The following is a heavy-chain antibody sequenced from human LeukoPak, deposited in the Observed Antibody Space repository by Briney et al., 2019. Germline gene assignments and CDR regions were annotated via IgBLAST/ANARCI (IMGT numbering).Heavy chain of an antibody. CDR1: GFTFNTYT. J-gene: IGHJ4*02. CDR3: AKPHFDD. V-gene: IGHV3-48*04. CDR2: ISSSGTNI. Sequence: GGSLRLSCGASGFTFNTYTMNWVRQAPGKGLEWVPRISSSGTNIYYADSVKGRITISRDNAKNSLYLQMNSLRAEDTAVYYCAKPHFDDWGQGTLVTVSS.